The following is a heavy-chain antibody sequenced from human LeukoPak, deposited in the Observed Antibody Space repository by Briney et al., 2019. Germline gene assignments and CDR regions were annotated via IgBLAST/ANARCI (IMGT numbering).Heavy chain of an antibody. CDR1: GGTLRRYA. V-gene: IGHV1-69*05. CDR2: IIPIFGTA. J-gene: IGHJ3*02. Sequence: PVKVSCKASGGTLRRYAIRWVRQAPGQGLEWMGGIIPIFGTANYAQKFQGRVTITTDESTSTAYMELSSLRSEDTAVYYCARGSSMGAFDIWGQGTMDTVSS. CDR3: ARGSSMGAFDI.